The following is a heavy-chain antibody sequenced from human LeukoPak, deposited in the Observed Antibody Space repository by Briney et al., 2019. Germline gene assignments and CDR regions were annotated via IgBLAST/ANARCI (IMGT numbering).Heavy chain of an antibody. CDR2: IIPIFGTA. CDR1: GGTFSSYA. CDR3: ASRPVGATGFDY. V-gene: IGHV1-69*13. Sequence: SVKVSCKASGGTFSSYAISWVRQAPGQGLEWMGGIIPIFGTANYAQKFQGRVTITADESTSTAYMELSSLRSEDTAVYYCASRPVGATGFDYWGRGTLVTVSS. D-gene: IGHD1-26*01. J-gene: IGHJ4*02.